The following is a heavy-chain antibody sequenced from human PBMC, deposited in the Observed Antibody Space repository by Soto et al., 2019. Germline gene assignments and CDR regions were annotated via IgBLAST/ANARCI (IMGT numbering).Heavy chain of an antibody. CDR2: IKSKDAGATT. D-gene: IGHD1-1*01. J-gene: IGHJ2*01. Sequence: EVQLVESGGGLVKPGESLRLSCVASGFSFNIAWMSWVRQAPGKGLEWVGRIKSKDAGATTHFAAPVRGRFSISRDDSKNTVSLQMNTLKTEDTPVYYCVTRDVYKPNRYFDFWGRGTLVTVSS. V-gene: IGHV3-15*01. CDR3: VTRDVYKPNRYFDF. CDR1: GFSFNIAW.